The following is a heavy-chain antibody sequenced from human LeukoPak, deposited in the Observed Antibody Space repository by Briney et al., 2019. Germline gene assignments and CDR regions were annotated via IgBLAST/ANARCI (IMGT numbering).Heavy chain of an antibody. V-gene: IGHV3-23*01. D-gene: IGHD2-15*01. Sequence: GGSLRLSYAASGFTFSSYAMSWVRQAPGKGLEWVSAISGSGGSTYYADSVKGRFTISRDNSKNSLYLQMNSLRAEDTAVYYCAKDKLVAAREYYFDYWGQGTLVTVSS. J-gene: IGHJ4*02. CDR2: ISGSGGST. CDR3: AKDKLVAAREYYFDY. CDR1: GFTFSSYA.